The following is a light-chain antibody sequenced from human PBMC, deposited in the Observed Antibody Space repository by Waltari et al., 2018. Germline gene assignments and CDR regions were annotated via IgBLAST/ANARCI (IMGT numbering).Light chain of an antibody. V-gene: IGLV2-23*02. CDR1: STDIGSYNF. CDR3: YSSAMSAFVV. J-gene: IGLJ3*02. Sequence: QSALTQPASVSGSPGQSIPIPCTGTSTDIGSYNFFSLYQHHPGKAPKLILYEVTKRPSGVSDRFSGSKSGNTASLTISGLQAEDDADYYCYSSAMSAFVVFGGGTKLTVL. CDR2: EVT.